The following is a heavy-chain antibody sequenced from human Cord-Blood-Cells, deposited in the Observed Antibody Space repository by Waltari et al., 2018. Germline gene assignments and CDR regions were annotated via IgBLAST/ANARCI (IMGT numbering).Heavy chain of an antibody. V-gene: IGHV4-61*09. CDR3: ARRPWEYAFDI. CDR2: IYTSGST. D-gene: IGHD1-26*01. CDR1: GGSISSGRYY. J-gene: IGHJ3*02. Sequence: QVQLQESGPGLVKPSQTLSLTCTVSGGSISSGRYYWSWIRQPAGKGLEWIGYIYTSGSTNYNPSLKSRVTISVDTSKNQFSLKLSSVTAADTAVYYCARRPWEYAFDIWGQGTMVTVSS.